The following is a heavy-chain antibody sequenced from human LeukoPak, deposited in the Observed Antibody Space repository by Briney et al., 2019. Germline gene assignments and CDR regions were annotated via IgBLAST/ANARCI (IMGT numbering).Heavy chain of an antibody. V-gene: IGHV3-30-3*01. Sequence: GGSLRLSCAASGFTFSSYAMHWVRQAPGKGLEWVAVISYDGSNKYYAGSVKGRFTISRDNSKNTLYLQMNSLRAEDTAVYYCARDDTDIVGATCPDYWGQGTLVTVSS. D-gene: IGHD1-26*01. J-gene: IGHJ4*02. CDR2: ISYDGSNK. CDR1: GFTFSSYA. CDR3: ARDDTDIVGATCPDY.